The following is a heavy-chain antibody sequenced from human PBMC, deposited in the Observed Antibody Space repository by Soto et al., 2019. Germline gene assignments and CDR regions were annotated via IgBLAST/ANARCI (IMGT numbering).Heavy chain of an antibody. J-gene: IGHJ4*02. CDR1: GGSISSSSYY. CDR3: AGCSGGTCYSAH. V-gene: IGHV4-39*07. D-gene: IGHD2-15*01. CDR2: IYYSGST. Sequence: SETLSLTFTVSGGSISSSSYYWGWIRQPPGKGLEWIGSIYYSGSTYYNPSLKSRVTISVDTSKNQFSLKLSSVTAADTAVYYCAGCSGGTCYSAHWGQGTLVTVSS.